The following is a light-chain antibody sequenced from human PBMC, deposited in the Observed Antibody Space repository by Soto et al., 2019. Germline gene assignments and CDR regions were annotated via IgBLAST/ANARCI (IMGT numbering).Light chain of an antibody. CDR2: DVD. J-gene: IGLJ2*01. CDR1: RSNVGGYNY. CDR3: CSYAGTYSWV. V-gene: IGLV2-11*01. Sequence: QSVLTQPRSVSGSPGQSVTISCTGTRSNVGGYNYISWYQQHPGKAPKLVICDVDKRPSGIPDRFSGSKSGNTASLTISGLQGDDEAEYYCCSYAGTYSWVFGGGTKLTVL.